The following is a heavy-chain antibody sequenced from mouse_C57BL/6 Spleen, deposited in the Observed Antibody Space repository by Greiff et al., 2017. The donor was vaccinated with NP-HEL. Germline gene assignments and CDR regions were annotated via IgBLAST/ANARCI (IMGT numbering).Heavy chain of an antibody. CDR1: GFNIKDYY. CDR2: IDPEDGET. CDR3: ARGRDYDWYFDV. V-gene: IGHV14-2*01. Sequence: DVKLVESGAELVKPGASVKLSCTASGFNIKDYYMHWVKQRTEQGLEWIGRIDPEDGETKYAPKFQGKATITADTSSNTAYLQLSSLTSEDTAVYYCARGRDYDWYFDVWGTGTTVTVSS. D-gene: IGHD2-4*01. J-gene: IGHJ1*03.